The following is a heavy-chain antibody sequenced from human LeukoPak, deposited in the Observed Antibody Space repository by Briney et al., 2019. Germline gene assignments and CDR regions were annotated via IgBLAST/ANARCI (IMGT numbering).Heavy chain of an antibody. CDR2: IYSSVST. Sequence: IPSETLSLTCTVSGGSISSNAYYWAWIRQPPGKGLEWIGSIYSSVSTYYNPSLKSRVTISVDTSKNQFSLRLSSVTAADTALYYCAYSGSYSHLGYWGQGIPVTVSS. V-gene: IGHV4-39*01. CDR1: GGSISSNAYY. D-gene: IGHD1-26*01. CDR3: AYSGSYSHLGY. J-gene: IGHJ4*02.